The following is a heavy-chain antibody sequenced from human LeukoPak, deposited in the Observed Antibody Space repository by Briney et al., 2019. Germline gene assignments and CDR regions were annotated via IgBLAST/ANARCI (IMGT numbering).Heavy chain of an antibody. D-gene: IGHD2-15*01. V-gene: IGHV3-21*01. CDR1: GFTFSSYS. J-gene: IGHJ5*02. Sequence: GGSLRLSCAASGFTFSSYSMNWVRQAPGKGLEWVSSISSSSSYIYYADSVKGRFTIPRDNAKNSLYLQMNSLRAEDTAVYYCARTVPLDIVVVVASNWFDPWGQGTLVTVSS. CDR3: ARTVPLDIVVVVASNWFDP. CDR2: ISSSSSYI.